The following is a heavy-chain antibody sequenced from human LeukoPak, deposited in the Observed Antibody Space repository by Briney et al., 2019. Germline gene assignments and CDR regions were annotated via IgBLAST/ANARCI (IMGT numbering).Heavy chain of an antibody. D-gene: IGHD1-1*01. Sequence: NPSETLSLTCSVSDDSITMYYWTWIRQPPGKGLEWIGYVDHTGSTNFNPSLNGRVSISRDTTKNLFSLRLRSVTAADTAVYFCARGRVSSSTWYSTCYYYFYMDVWGKGTTVTVSS. CDR3: ARGRVSSSTWYSTCYYYFYMDV. J-gene: IGHJ6*03. CDR1: DDSITMYY. V-gene: IGHV4-59*01. CDR2: VDHTGST.